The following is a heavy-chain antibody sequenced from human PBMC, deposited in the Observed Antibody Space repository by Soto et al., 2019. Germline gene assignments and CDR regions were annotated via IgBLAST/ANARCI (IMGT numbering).Heavy chain of an antibody. CDR2: INAGNGNT. CDR1: GYTFTSYA. V-gene: IGHV1-3*01. Sequence: ASVKVSCKASGYTFTSYAMHWVRQAPGQRLEWMGWINAGNGNTKYSQKFQGRVTITRDTSASTVYMELSSLRSEDTAVYYCARESNYDILTGHYPLAYWGQGTLVTVSS. J-gene: IGHJ4*02. CDR3: ARESNYDILTGHYPLAY. D-gene: IGHD3-9*01.